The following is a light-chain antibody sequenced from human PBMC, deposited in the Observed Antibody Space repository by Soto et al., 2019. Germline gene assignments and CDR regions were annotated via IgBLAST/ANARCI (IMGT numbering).Light chain of an antibody. CDR1: SSNIGAGYD. CDR2: GNS. CDR3: QSYDSSLSVHV. J-gene: IGLJ1*01. Sequence: QSVLTQPPSVSGAPGQRVTISCTGSSSNIGAGYDVHWYQQLPGTAPKLLIYGNSNRPSGVPDRFSGSKSGTSASLAITGLQAEDEADYYGQSYDSSLSVHVFGTGTKVTVL. V-gene: IGLV1-40*01.